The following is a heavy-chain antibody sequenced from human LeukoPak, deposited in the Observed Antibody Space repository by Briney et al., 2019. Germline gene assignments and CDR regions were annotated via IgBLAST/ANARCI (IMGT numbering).Heavy chain of an antibody. V-gene: IGHV4-31*03. CDR3: ARNYDSSGYYEG. J-gene: IGHJ4*02. CDR1: GGSISSGGYY. Sequence: PSETLSLTCTVSGGSISSGGYYWSWIRQHPGKGLEWIGYIYYSGSTYYNPSLESRVTISVDTSKNQFSLKLSSVTAADTAVYYCARNYDSSGYYEGWGQGTLVTVSS. CDR2: IYYSGST. D-gene: IGHD3-22*01.